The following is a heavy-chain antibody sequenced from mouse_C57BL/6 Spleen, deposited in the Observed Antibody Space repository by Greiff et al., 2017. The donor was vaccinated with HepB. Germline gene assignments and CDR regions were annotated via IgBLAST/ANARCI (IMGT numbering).Heavy chain of an antibody. CDR1: GYTFTSYW. CDR2: IDPSDSYT. CDR3: ARSPRQLRPAWFAY. J-gene: IGHJ3*01. V-gene: IGHV1-69*01. D-gene: IGHD3-2*02. Sequence: VQLQQSGAELVMPGASVKLSCKASGYTFTSYWMHWVKQRPGQGLEWIGEIDPSDSYTNYNQKFKGQSTLTVDKSSSTAYMQRSSLTSEDSAVYYGARSPRQLRPAWFAYWGQGTLVTVSA.